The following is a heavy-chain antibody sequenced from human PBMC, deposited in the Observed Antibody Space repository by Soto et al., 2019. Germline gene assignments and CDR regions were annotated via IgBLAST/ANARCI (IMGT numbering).Heavy chain of an antibody. V-gene: IGHV3-33*01. CDR3: ARDLYYYSSGSYYYYGMEV. Sequence: QVQLVESGGGVVQPGRSVRLSCAASGFTFSSYGMHWVRQAPGKGLEWVAVIWYDGSNKYYADSVKGRFTISRDNSKNSLYLQMNSLRAEDTAVYYCARDLYYYSSGSYYYYGMEVWGQGTTVTVSS. J-gene: IGHJ6*02. CDR1: GFTFSSYG. D-gene: IGHD3-10*01. CDR2: IWYDGSNK.